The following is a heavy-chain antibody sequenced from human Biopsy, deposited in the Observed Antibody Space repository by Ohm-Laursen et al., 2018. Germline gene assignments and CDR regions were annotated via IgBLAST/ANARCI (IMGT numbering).Heavy chain of an antibody. J-gene: IGHJ5*02. CDR2: IFYRGST. CDR3: ARDYDTSGYYYVS. D-gene: IGHD3-22*01. CDR1: GGSISNNNYY. V-gene: IGHV4-39*01. Sequence: GTMSLTCTVSGGSISNNNYYWGWIRQPPGKGLEWIGSIFYRGSTHYKPSLKSRVNISVDTSKNQFSLKLNSVTAADTAVYYCARDYDTSGYYYVSWGQGTLVTVSS.